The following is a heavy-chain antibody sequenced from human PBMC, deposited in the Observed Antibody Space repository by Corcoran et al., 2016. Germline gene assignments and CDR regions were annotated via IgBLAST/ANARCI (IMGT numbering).Heavy chain of an antibody. D-gene: IGHD1-1*01. CDR2: IKTKADGGTI. J-gene: IGHJ3*01. CDR1: GFTFTNSW. V-gene: IGHV3-15*01. CDR3: GTGSAFDF. Sequence: EVHLVESGGDLVKPRGSLRLSCAASGFTFTNSWMSWVRKAPGKGLEWVGRIKTKADGGTIEYAAPVKGRFSISRDDSNNILYLQMNSLKTEDTAMYYCGTGSAFDFWGQGTMVTVSS.